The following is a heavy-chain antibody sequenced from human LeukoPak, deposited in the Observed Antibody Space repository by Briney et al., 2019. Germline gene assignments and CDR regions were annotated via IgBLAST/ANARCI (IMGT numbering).Heavy chain of an antibody. CDR2: IYTSGST. Sequence: SETLSLTCTVSGGSISSYYWSWIRQPAGKGLEWIGRIYTSGSTNYSPSLKSRVTMSVDTSKNQFSLKLSSVTAADTAVYYCARGIVVVVAATYYYYMDVWGKGTTVTISS. J-gene: IGHJ6*03. CDR1: GGSISSYY. D-gene: IGHD2-15*01. CDR3: ARGIVVVVAATYYYYMDV. V-gene: IGHV4-4*07.